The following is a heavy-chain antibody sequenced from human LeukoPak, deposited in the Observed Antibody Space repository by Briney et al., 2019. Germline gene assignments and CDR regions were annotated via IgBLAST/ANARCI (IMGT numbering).Heavy chain of an antibody. CDR3: AREPVPQDYGDTVNAYDL. CDR2: IHHDGRT. Sequence: SETLSLTCAVYGGSLSGHYWSWIRQSPGKGLEWIGDIHHDGRTKYSPSLKSRVSILLGTSKNKVSLRLTPVTAADTALYFCAREPVPQDYGDTVNAYDLWGQGTMVIVSS. CDR1: GGSLSGHY. D-gene: IGHD4-17*01. J-gene: IGHJ3*01. V-gene: IGHV4-34*01.